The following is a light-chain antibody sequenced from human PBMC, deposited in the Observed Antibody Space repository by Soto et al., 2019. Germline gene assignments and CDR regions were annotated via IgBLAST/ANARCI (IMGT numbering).Light chain of an antibody. CDR2: EVR. CDR3: TSSTSSSTYV. Sequence: QSALTQPASVSGSPGQSITISCTGTSSDVGGYDYVSWYQQHPGKAPKLMIYEVRHRPSGISNRFSGAKSGNTASLTISGLQAEDEADFYCTSSTSSSTYVFGTGTKVTVL. CDR1: SSDVGGYDY. V-gene: IGLV2-14*01. J-gene: IGLJ1*01.